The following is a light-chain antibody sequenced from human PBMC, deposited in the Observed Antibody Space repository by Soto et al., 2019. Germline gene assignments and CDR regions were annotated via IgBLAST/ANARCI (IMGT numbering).Light chain of an antibody. J-gene: IGKJ5*01. Sequence: DIQMTQSPSTLSGSVGDRVTITCRASQTISSWLAWYQQKPGKAPTLLIYDASTLECGVPSRFSGTGSGTEFTLSIDSLQPDDFATYYCQQYHTSSITFGQGTRLEI. CDR2: DAS. CDR1: QTISSW. CDR3: QQYHTSSIT. V-gene: IGKV1-5*01.